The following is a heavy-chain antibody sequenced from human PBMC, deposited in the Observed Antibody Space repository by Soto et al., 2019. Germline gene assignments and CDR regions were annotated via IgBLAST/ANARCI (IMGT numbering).Heavy chain of an antibody. D-gene: IGHD3-10*01. J-gene: IGHJ6*02. Sequence: QVQLQESGPGLVKPSQTLSLTCTVSGGSISSGDYYWSWIRQPPGKGLEWIGYIYYSGSTYYNPSLKSRVSISVDTSKNQFSLKLSSVTAADTAVYYCAGERQGISGLDYQSGMDVWGQGTTVTVSS. V-gene: IGHV4-30-4*01. CDR2: IYYSGST. CDR3: AGERQGISGLDYQSGMDV. CDR1: GGSISSGDYY.